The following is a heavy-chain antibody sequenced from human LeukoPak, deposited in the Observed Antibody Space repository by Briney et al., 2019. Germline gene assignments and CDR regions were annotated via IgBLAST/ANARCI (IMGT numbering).Heavy chain of an antibody. Sequence: SVTVSCKASGGTFSSYAISWVRQAPGQGLEWMGGIIPIFGTANYAQKFQGRVTITTDESTSTAYMELSSLRSEDTAVYYCARSPQEYSSSWYIRSNWFDPWGQGTLVTVSS. D-gene: IGHD6-13*01. J-gene: IGHJ5*02. CDR3: ARSPQEYSSSWYIRSNWFDP. CDR1: GGTFSSYA. CDR2: IIPIFGTA. V-gene: IGHV1-69*05.